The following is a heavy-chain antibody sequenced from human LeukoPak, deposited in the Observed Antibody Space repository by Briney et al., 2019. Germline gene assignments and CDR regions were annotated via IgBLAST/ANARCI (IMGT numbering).Heavy chain of an antibody. CDR1: GFTFSSYW. Sequence: GGSLRLSCAASGFTFSSYWMSWVRQAPGKGLEWVANIKQDGSEKYYVDSVKGRFTISRDNAKNSLYLQMNSLRAEDTAVHYCARFLGDSSGYYVYYGMDVWGQGTTVTVSS. D-gene: IGHD3-22*01. CDR2: IKQDGSEK. J-gene: IGHJ6*02. CDR3: ARFLGDSSGYYVYYGMDV. V-gene: IGHV3-7*01.